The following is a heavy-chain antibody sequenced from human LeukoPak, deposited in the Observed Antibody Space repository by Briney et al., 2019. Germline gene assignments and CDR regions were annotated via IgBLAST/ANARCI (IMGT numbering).Heavy chain of an antibody. J-gene: IGHJ5*02. Sequence: SETLSLTCTVSGGSISSYYWSWIRQPPGKGLEWIGYIYYSGSTNYNPPLKSRVTISVDTSKNQFSLKLSSVTAADTAVYYCARVSGFWSGYPNWFDPWGQGTLVTVSS. CDR3: ARVSGFWSGYPNWFDP. CDR1: GGSISSYY. D-gene: IGHD3-3*01. CDR2: IYYSGST. V-gene: IGHV4-59*01.